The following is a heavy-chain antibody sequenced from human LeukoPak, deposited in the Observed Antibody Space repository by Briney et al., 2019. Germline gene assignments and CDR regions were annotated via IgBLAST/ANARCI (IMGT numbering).Heavy chain of an antibody. V-gene: IGHV3-23*01. CDR2: ISGSGGST. J-gene: IGHJ5*02. CDR1: GFTFSNYA. Sequence: GGSLRLSCAASGFTFSNYAMSWVRQVPGKGLEWVSAISGSGGSTYYADSVKGRFTISRDNSKNTLYLQMNSLRAEDTGVYYCAKDRSRDGDLEGWFDPWGQGTLVTVSS. D-gene: IGHD4-17*01. CDR3: AKDRSRDGDLEGWFDP.